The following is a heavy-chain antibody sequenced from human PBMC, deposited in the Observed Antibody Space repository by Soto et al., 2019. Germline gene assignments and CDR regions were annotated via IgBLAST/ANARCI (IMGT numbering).Heavy chain of an antibody. D-gene: IGHD1-26*01. J-gene: IGHJ4*02. CDR3: ATSLVTSRARVDY. CDR1: GGSIYTGGFY. CDR2: IYYTGST. V-gene: IGHV4-31*03. Sequence: SETLSLTCTVSGGSIYTGGFYWSWIRQLPGKGLEWLGYIYYTGSTQYTPSLKNRLSISTDTSDNQFSLRLNSVTAADTAVYYCATSLVTSRARVDYWGQGTLVTVSS.